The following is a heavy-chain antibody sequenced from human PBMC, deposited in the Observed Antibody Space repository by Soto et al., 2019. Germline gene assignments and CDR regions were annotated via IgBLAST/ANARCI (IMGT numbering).Heavy chain of an antibody. D-gene: IGHD3-3*01. CDR2: IVPMFGTA. CDR1: GGTFGNSA. V-gene: IGHV1-69*12. Sequence: QVQLVQSGAEVKKPGSSVNVSCKTSGGTFGNSAVTWVRQAPGQGLEWLGGIVPMFGTANYAQKFQGRVTITADESTLTXXXAXXSLKTDDTAVYYCARDGDPQSAFWSGPLGGGRFDPWGQGTLVTVSS. J-gene: IGHJ5*02. CDR3: ARDGDPQSAFWSGPLGGGRFDP.